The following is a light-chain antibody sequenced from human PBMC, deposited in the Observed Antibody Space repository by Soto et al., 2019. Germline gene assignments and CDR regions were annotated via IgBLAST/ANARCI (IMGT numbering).Light chain of an antibody. V-gene: IGLV1-40*01. J-gene: IGLJ2*01. CDR3: QSYDHSLSGSWI. CDR2: GDN. Sequence: QSVLTQPPSISGAPGLRVTISRTGSSTNIGAGYDVHWYQQVPGTAPKLLIYGDNKRPSGVPDRFSTSKSGTSASLVITGLQAEDEADYYCQSYDHSLSGSWIFGGGTKLTVL. CDR1: STNIGAGYD.